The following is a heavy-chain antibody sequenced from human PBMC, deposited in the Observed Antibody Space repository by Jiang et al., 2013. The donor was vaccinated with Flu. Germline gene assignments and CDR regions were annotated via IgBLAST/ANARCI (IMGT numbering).Heavy chain of an antibody. J-gene: IGHJ4*02. D-gene: IGHD5-18*01. Sequence: SRGLEWLGRTYYRSKWYNDYAVSVKSRITINPDTSKNQFSLQLNSVTPEDTAVYYCARTLYSYGYFDYWGQGTLVTVSS. CDR2: TYYRSKWYN. V-gene: IGHV6-1*01. CDR3: ARTLYSYGYFDY.